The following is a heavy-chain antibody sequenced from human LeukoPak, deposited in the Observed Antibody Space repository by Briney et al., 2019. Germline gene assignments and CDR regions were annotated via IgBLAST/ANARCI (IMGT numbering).Heavy chain of an antibody. CDR3: ARTPLAQGGLAAANYYYYYMDV. V-gene: IGHV4-59*01. D-gene: IGHD6-13*01. J-gene: IGHJ6*03. CDR2: IYYSGST. CDR1: GGSISSYY. Sequence: SEALSLTCTVSGGSISSYYWSWIRQPPGKGLEWIGYIYYSGSTNYNPSLKSRVTISVDTSKNQFSLKLSSVTAADTAVYYCARTPLAQGGLAAANYYYYYMDVWGKGTTVTVSS.